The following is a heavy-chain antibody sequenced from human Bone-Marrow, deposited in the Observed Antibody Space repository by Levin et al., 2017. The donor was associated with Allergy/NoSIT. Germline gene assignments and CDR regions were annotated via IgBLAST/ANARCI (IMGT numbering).Heavy chain of an antibody. V-gene: IGHV3-11*01. CDR2: IRSDDNRI. CDR1: GFTFSAYH. J-gene: IGHJ3*02. Sequence: GGSLRLSCAASGFTFSAYHMTWIRQAPGKGLEWVSYIRSDDNRISYADSVKGRFTISRDNAKHSVYLQMNSLRVEDTAVYYCARDPLDGYAALDIWGQGTMVTVSS. CDR3: ARDPLDGYAALDI. D-gene: IGHD5-24*01.